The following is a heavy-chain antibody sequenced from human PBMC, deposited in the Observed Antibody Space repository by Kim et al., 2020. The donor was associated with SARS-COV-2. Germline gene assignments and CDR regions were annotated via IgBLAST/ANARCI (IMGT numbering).Heavy chain of an antibody. J-gene: IGHJ3*02. CDR3: AKDMRTVFGVVIGDRGAAFEN. V-gene: IGHV3-9*01. D-gene: IGHD3-3*01. CDR2: ICWDSGSI. Sequence: GGSLRLSCAASGFTFDDYSMHWVRQAPGKGLEWVSGICWDSGSIGYADSVKGRFTISRDNAKNSLYLQMNSLRAEDTALYYCAKDMRTVFGVVIGDRGAAFENWGQGRMVTVSS. CDR1: GFTFDDYS.